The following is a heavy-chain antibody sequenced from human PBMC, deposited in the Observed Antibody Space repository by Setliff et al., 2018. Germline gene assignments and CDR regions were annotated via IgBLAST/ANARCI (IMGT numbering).Heavy chain of an antibody. J-gene: IGHJ4*02. CDR3: AREGSWGSYQTKTGVWDY. CDR1: GYTLTELS. Sequence: GASVKVSCKVSGYTLTELSRHWVRQAPGKGLEWMGGFDPEDGETIYAQKFQGRVTMTRDTSTSTVYMELSSLRSEDTAVYYCAREGSWGSYQTKTGVWDYWGQGTLVTVSS. CDR2: FDPEDGET. V-gene: IGHV1-24*01. D-gene: IGHD1-26*01.